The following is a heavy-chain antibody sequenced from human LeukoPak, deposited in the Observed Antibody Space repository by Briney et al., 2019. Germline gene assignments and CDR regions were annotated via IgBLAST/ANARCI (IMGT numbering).Heavy chain of an antibody. Sequence: SVKVSCKASGGTFSSYAISWVRQAPGQGLEWMGRIIPILGIANYAQKFQGRVTITADKSTSTAYMELSSLRSEDTAVYYCARSGSDGSGSYYNNWFDPWGQGTLATVSS. J-gene: IGHJ5*02. V-gene: IGHV1-69*04. D-gene: IGHD3-10*01. CDR2: IIPILGIA. CDR1: GGTFSSYA. CDR3: ARSGSDGSGSYYNNWFDP.